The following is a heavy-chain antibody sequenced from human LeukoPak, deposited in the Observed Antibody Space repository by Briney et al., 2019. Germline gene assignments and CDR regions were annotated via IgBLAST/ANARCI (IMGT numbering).Heavy chain of an antibody. V-gene: IGHV4-34*01. D-gene: IGHD2-21*02. CDR2: INHSGST. J-gene: IGHJ1*01. CDR1: GGSFSGYY. Sequence: SETLSLTCAVYGGSFSGYYRSWIRQPPGKGLEWIGEINHSGSTNYNPSLKSRVTISVDTSKNQFSLKLSSVTAADTAVYYCARGPVVVTAIRYFQHWGQGTLVTVSS. CDR3: ARGPVVVTAIRYFQH.